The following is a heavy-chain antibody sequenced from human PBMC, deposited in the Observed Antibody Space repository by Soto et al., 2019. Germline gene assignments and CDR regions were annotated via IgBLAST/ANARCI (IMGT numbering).Heavy chain of an antibody. CDR3: AREFPYYVSSDSYLDY. CDR1: GGSVRSVNDY. D-gene: IGHD3-16*01. J-gene: IGHJ4*02. CDR2: VYYSGST. V-gene: IGHV4-61*01. Sequence: SETLSLTCTVSGGSVRSVNDYWNWIRQPPGKGLEWIGYVYYSGSTNYNPSLKSRVTISIDTSKNQLSLKLNSVTPEDTAVYYYAREFPYYVSSDSYLDYWGQGALVTVSS.